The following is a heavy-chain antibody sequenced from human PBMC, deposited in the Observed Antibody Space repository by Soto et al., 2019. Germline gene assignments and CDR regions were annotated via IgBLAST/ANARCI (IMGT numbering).Heavy chain of an antibody. J-gene: IGHJ5*02. CDR3: ARHIVGVRGVVNTPDNWFDP. CDR2: IYYSGST. Sequence: SETLSLTCTVSGGSISSSSYYWGWIRQPPGKGLEWIGSIYYSGSTYYNPSLKSRVTISVDTSKNQFSLKLSSVTAADTAVYYCARHIVGVRGVVNTPDNWFDPWGQGTLVTVSS. CDR1: GGSISSSSYY. V-gene: IGHV4-39*01. D-gene: IGHD3-10*01.